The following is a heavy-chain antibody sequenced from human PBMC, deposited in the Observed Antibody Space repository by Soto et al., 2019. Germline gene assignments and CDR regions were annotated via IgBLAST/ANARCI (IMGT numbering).Heavy chain of an antibody. V-gene: IGHV3-23*01. Sequence: PGGSLRLSCAASGFTFSSYAMSWVRQAPGKGLEWVSAIGGSGGSTYYADSVKGRFTISRDTSENTLHLQMDSLRAEDTAVYYCARDDVLCDGGRCYGVPLDVWAKGPRSPSPQ. J-gene: IGHJ6*04. CDR1: GFTFSSYA. D-gene: IGHD2-15*01. CDR3: ARDDVLCDGGRCYGVPLDV. CDR2: IGGSGGST.